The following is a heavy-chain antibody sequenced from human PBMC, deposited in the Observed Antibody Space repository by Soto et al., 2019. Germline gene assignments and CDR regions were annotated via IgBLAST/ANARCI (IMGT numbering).Heavy chain of an antibody. CDR1: GFTFSSYE. D-gene: IGHD1-20*01. CDR2: ISYDGSNK. V-gene: IGHV3-30-3*01. Sequence: GGSLRLSCATSGFTFSSYEMNWVRQAPGKGLEWVALISYDGSNKYYADSVKGRFTISRDNSKNTLYLQMDSLRVEDTAVYYCAREPYNTWPFDYWGQGTLVTVSS. CDR3: AREPYNTWPFDY. J-gene: IGHJ4*02.